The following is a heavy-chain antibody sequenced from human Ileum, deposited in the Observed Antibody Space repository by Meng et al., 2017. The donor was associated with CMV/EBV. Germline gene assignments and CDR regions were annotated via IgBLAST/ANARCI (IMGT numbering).Heavy chain of an antibody. D-gene: IGHD6-13*01. V-gene: IGHV3-21*01. J-gene: IGHJ3*02. CDR3: ARESAGGGAAATGGGSFDI. CDR2: ISSSSSYI. Sequence: SCAASGFTFSSYSMNWVRQAPGKGLEWVSSISSSSSYIYYADSVKGRFTISRDNAKNSLYLQMNSLRAEDTAVYYCARESAGGGAAATGGGSFDIWGQGTMVTVSS. CDR1: GFTFSSYS.